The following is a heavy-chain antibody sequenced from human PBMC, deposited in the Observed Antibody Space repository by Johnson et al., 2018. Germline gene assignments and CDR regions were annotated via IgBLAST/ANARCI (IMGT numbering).Heavy chain of an antibody. D-gene: IGHD3-10*01. CDR1: GFTFRNYG. Sequence: VQLVESGGGVVQPXRSLRLSCAASGFTFRNYGMFWVRQPPGKGLEWVAVIWHDGSHKFYADHARGRFTIPRDNARDTVFLQLNSLRVEDRAVYYFARGGPYGAPGFYMDVWGQGTTVTVSS. J-gene: IGHJ6*03. CDR3: ARGGPYGAPGFYMDV. V-gene: IGHV3-33*02. CDR2: IWHDGSHK.